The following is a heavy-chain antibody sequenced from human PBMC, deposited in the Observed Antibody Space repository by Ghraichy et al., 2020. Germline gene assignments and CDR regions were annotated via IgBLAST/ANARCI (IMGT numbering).Heavy chain of an antibody. CDR1: GGSISSGGYS. J-gene: IGHJ4*02. Sequence: SETLSLTCAVSGGSISSGGYSWSWIRQPPGKGLDWIGYIYHSGGTYYNPSLKSRVTITLDRSKNEFSLNLSSVTAADTAVYYCARGGLTDISTGYINGDSYFDYWGQGTLVTVSS. CDR3: ARGGLTDISTGYINGDSYFDY. CDR2: IYHSGGT. D-gene: IGHD3-9*01. V-gene: IGHV4-30-2*01.